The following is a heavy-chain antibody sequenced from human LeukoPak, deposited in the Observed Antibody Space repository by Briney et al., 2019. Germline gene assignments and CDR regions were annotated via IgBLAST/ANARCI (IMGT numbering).Heavy chain of an antibody. CDR3: ARGRVVVVVAARMANWFDP. J-gene: IGHJ5*02. CDR1: GFTFSSYT. V-gene: IGHV3-21*01. Sequence: GGSLRLSCAASGFTFSSYTMNWVRQAPGKGLEWVSSISSSSSYIYYAASVKGRFTISRDNAKNSLYLQMNSLRAEDTAVYYCARGRVVVVVAARMANWFDPWGQGTLVTVSS. D-gene: IGHD2-15*01. CDR2: ISSSSSYI.